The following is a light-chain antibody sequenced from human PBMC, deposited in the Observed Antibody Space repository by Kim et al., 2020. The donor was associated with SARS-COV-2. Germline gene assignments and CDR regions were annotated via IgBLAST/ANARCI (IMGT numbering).Light chain of an antibody. CDR3: QQYYAYPLT. Sequence: ASTGDRVTITCRARQSIKSYLAWYQQKPGKAPKLLIYAASTLQSGVPSRFSGSGFGTDFTLTISCLQSEDFATYYCQQYYAYPLTFGAGTKVDIK. V-gene: IGKV1-8*01. CDR1: QSIKSY. CDR2: AAS. J-gene: IGKJ4*01.